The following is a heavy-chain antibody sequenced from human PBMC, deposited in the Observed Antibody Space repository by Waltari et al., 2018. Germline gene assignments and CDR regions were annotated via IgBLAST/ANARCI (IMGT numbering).Heavy chain of an antibody. V-gene: IGHV3-23*01. CDR3: AKGGSIAARTSPPDY. CDR1: GFTFRRFA. CDR2: LRGSGGST. Sequence: EVQLLESGGGLVPPGGSLRLSCAGSGFTFRRFALSWVRQAPGKGLEWGSALRGSGGSTYYADSVKGRFTISRDNSKNTLYLQMNSLRAEDTAVYYCAKGGSIAARTSPPDYWGQGTLVTVSS. J-gene: IGHJ4*02. D-gene: IGHD6-6*01.